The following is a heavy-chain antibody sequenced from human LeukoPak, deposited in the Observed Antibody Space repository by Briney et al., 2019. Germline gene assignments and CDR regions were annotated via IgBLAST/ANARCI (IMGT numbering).Heavy chain of an antibody. CDR2: IYYSGSA. V-gene: IGHV4-59*01. J-gene: IGHJ3*02. CDR1: GGSISSYY. CDR3: ARTGDYGAKVAFDI. D-gene: IGHD4-17*01. Sequence: SETLSLTCTVSGGSISSYYWSWIRQPPGKGLEWIGYIYYSGSANYNPSLKSRVTISVDTSKNQFSLKLSSVTAADTAVYYCARTGDYGAKVAFDIWGQGTMVTVSS.